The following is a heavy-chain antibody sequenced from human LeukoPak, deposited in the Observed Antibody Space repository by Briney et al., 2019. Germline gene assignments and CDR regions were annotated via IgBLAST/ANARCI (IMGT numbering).Heavy chain of an antibody. CDR2: ISTGSNYI. Sequence: GGSLRLSCVASGFTFSSYSMFWVRQAPGKGLEWVSAISTGSNYIYYADSVKGRFTNSRDNAENSLFLQMNSLRAEDAAVYYCGRDPEVPDYYSYMDVWGKGTTVTVSS. CDR1: GFTFSSYS. CDR3: GRDPEVPDYYSYMDV. J-gene: IGHJ6*03. V-gene: IGHV3-21*01.